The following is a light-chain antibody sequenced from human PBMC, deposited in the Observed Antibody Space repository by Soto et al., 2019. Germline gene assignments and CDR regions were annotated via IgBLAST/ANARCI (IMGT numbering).Light chain of an antibody. CDR2: GSS. J-gene: IGKJ1*01. V-gene: IGKV3-20*01. CDR3: QQYDSSRT. CDR1: QSVSSQF. Sequence: IILTQSPGTLSLSPGERATLSCRASQSVSSQFLAWYQQKPGKAPRLLIDGSSVRATGIPDRFSGSGSVTDFTLTITRLEPGDLAVYYCQQYDSSRTFGQGTKVE.